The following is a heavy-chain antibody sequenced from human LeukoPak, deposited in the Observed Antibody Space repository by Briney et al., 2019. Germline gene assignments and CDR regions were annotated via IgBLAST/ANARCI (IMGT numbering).Heavy chain of an antibody. CDR1: GLTFSSYG. CDR3: TRAAGQQLHSPDIFDY. Sequence: GGSLRLSCAASGLTFSSYGMHWVRQAPGKGLEWVAFIRYDGSNKYYTDSVRGRFTISRDNSKNTLYLQMNSLRAEDTAVYYCTRAAGQQLHSPDIFDYWGQGTLVTVSS. V-gene: IGHV3-30*02. CDR2: IRYDGSNK. J-gene: IGHJ4*02. D-gene: IGHD6-13*01.